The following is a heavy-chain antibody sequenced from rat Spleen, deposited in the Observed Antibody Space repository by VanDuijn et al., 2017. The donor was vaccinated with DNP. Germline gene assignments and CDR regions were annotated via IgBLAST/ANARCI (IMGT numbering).Heavy chain of an antibody. CDR1: GFTFSSYW. CDR3: AKDAY. Sequence: EVQLVESGGGLVQPGRSMKLSCVASGFTFSSYWMYWIRQAPGKGLEWVASINTDGGSTYYPDSVKGRFTISRDNAENTVYLQMNSLRSEDTATYYCAKDAYWGQGTLVTVSS. J-gene: IGHJ3*01. CDR2: INTDGGST. V-gene: IGHV5-58*01.